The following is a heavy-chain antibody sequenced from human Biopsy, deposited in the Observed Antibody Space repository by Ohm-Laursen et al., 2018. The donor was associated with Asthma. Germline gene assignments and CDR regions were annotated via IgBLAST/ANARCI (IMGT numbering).Heavy chain of an antibody. V-gene: IGHV1-69*01. D-gene: IGHD2-2*01. CDR1: GGTFNTYV. CDR3: ARKAGSCISRTCYSLDF. CDR2: ITSVFGPT. Sequence: SSVKVSCKSLGGTFNTYVIGWVRPAPGQGLEWMGGITSVFGPTTYPQKFQDRVTITADDSTSTVYMELSSLRSEDTAVYYCARKAGSCISRTCYSLDFWGQGTLVTVSS. J-gene: IGHJ4*02.